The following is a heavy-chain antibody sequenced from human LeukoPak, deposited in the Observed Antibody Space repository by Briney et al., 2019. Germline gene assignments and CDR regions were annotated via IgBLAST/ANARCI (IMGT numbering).Heavy chain of an antibody. Sequence: SETLSLTCTVSGVSISSYYWSWIRQPPGKGLEWIGYIYYSGSTNYNPSLKSRVTISVDTSKNQFSLKLSSVTAADTAVYYCARGPIAVAGMSGHIDYWGQGTLVTVSS. J-gene: IGHJ4*02. D-gene: IGHD6-19*01. CDR2: IYYSGST. V-gene: IGHV4-59*01. CDR3: ARGPIAVAGMSGHIDY. CDR1: GVSISSYY.